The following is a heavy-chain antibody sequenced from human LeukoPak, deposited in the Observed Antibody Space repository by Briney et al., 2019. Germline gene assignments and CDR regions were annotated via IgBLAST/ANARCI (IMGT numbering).Heavy chain of an antibody. J-gene: IGHJ4*02. Sequence: SETLSLTCAVSGVSFNDYYWSWVRQTPGKGLEWIGEINHSGYTNDSPSLKSRVTLSIDTSRKQFSLNVRSVTVADTGIYYCTRMATGHDYWGQGTLVTVSS. CDR3: TRMATGHDY. CDR2: INHSGYT. D-gene: IGHD5-12*01. CDR1: GVSFNDYY. V-gene: IGHV4-34*01.